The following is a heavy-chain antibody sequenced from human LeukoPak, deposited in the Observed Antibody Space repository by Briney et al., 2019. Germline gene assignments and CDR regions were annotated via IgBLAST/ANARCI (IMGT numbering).Heavy chain of an antibody. CDR3: ATTFISGSYYPFYFDY. CDR2: IYYSGST. V-gene: IGHV4-59*08. Sequence: SETLSLTCTVSGGSISSYYWSWIRQPPGRGLEWIGYIYYSGSTNYNPSLKSRVTIPVDTSKNQFSLKLSSVTAADTAVYYCATTFISGSYYPFYFDYWGQGTLVTVSS. CDR1: GGSISSYY. D-gene: IGHD1-26*01. J-gene: IGHJ4*02.